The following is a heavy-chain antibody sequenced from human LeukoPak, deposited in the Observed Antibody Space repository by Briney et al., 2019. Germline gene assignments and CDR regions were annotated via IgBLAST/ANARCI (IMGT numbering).Heavy chain of an antibody. J-gene: IGHJ4*01. CDR2: INHSGVT. CDR1: GGSFSGYY. V-gene: IGHV4-34*01. Sequence: SETLSLTCAVYGGSFSGYYWSWIRQPPGKGLEWIGEINHSGVTIYNPSLKSRVTISVDTSKNQFSLKLSSVTAADTAVYYCARHYYGSGSLKIFDYWGHGTLVTVSS. CDR3: ARHYYGSGSLKIFDY. D-gene: IGHD3-10*01.